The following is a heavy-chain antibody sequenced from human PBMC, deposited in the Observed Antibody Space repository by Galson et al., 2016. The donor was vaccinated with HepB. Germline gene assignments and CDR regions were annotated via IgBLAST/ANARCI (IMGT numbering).Heavy chain of an antibody. D-gene: IGHD3-22*01. J-gene: IGHJ6*02. V-gene: IGHV3-30*18. Sequence: LRLSCAASGFTFSSYGMHWVRQAPGKGLEWVAVISYDGSDKYYADSVKGRFTISRDNSKNTLNLQMNSLRAEDTAVYYCAKDRRYYDSSGYFWEGYYYDGMDGWGQGTTVTVSS. CDR2: ISYDGSDK. CDR1: GFTFSSYG. CDR3: AKDRRYYDSSGYFWEGYYYDGMDG.